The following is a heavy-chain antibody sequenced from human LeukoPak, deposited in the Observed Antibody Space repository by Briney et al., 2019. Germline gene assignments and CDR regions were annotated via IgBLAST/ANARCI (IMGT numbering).Heavy chain of an antibody. V-gene: IGHV1-58*02. CDR2: IVVGSGNT. J-gene: IGHJ5*02. CDR3: AAGDLNWFDP. D-gene: IGHD3/OR15-3a*01. CDR1: GFTFTSSA. Sequence: SVKVSCKASGFTFTSSAMQWVRQARGQRLEWIGWIVVGSGNTNYAQKFRERVTITRDMSTSTAYMELSSLGSEDTAVYYCAAGDLNWFDPWGQGTLVTVSS.